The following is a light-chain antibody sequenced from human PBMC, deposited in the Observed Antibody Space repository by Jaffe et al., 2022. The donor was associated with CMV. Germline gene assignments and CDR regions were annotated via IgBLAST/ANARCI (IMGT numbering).Light chain of an antibody. CDR2: AAS. CDR1: QDIHDY. J-gene: IGKJ1*01. CDR3: HQYKTYPQT. Sequence: DIQMTQSPSSLSASIGDRVSITCRASQDIHDYLAWFQQQPGKAPKSLIYAASNLQSGVPSKFSGSGFGTDFTLTISSLQPEDFGTYYCHQYKTYPQTFGRGTRVEI. V-gene: IGKV1-16*02.